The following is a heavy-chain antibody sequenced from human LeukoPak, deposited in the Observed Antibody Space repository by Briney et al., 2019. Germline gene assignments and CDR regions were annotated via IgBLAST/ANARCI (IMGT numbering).Heavy chain of an antibody. CDR1: GGTFSSYA. D-gene: IGHD6-19*01. J-gene: IGHJ4*02. Sequence: ASVKVSCKASGGTFSSYAISWVRQAPGQGLEWMGGIIPIFGTANYAQKFQGRVTITADESTSTAYMELSSLRSEDTAVYYCAKSFHSSGWYLSNLDYWGQGTLVTVSS. CDR3: AKSFHSSGWYLSNLDY. V-gene: IGHV1-69*13. CDR2: IIPIFGTA.